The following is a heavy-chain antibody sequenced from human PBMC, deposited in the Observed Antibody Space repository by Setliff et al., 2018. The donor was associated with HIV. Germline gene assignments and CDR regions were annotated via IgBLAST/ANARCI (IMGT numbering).Heavy chain of an antibody. CDR3: ARDDPAGGIDY. CDR1: GFTVSTYY. Sequence: GGSLRLSCAASGFTVSTYYMSWVRQAPGKGLEWVSTIYSGDSTYHADSVKGRFTLSRDTSKNTLFIQMNSLRPEDTAVYYCARDDPAGGIDYWGQGTLVTVSS. V-gene: IGHV3-66*02. D-gene: IGHD1-26*01. CDR2: IYSGDST. J-gene: IGHJ4*02.